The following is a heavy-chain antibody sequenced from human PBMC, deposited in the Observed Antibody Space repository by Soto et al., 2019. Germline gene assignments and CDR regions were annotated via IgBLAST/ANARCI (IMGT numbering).Heavy chain of an antibody. V-gene: IGHV5-51*01. D-gene: IGHD1-20*01. CDR1: GYSFTSYW. CDR2: IYPGDSDT. Sequence: PGESLKISCKGSGYSFTSYWIGWVRQMPGKGLEWMGIIYPGDSDTRYSPSFQGQVTISADKSISTAYLQWSSLKASDTAMYYCAIYYNWNYYYHYGMDVWGQGTTVTVSS. J-gene: IGHJ6*02. CDR3: AIYYNWNYYYHYGMDV.